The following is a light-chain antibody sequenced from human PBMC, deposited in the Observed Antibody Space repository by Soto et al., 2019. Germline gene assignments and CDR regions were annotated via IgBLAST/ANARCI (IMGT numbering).Light chain of an antibody. CDR1: QSLVYGDGNTY. CDR2: KVY. J-gene: IGKJ2*01. V-gene: IGKV2-30*01. Sequence: DAVMTQSPLSLPVTLGQPASISCRSSQSLVYGDGNTYLNWFQQRPGQSPRRLIYKVYNRHSGDPDRYGGRGSGTDFTLKISRVQDENVGVYYYMQGTTWPYTFGKGTKLQIK. CDR3: MQGTTWPYT.